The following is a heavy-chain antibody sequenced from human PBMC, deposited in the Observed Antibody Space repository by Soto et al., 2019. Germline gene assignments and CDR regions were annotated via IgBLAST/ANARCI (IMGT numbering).Heavy chain of an antibody. V-gene: IGHV4-31*03. CDR1: GGFISSGGYY. CDR3: ARERCSTGCPMDV. D-gene: IGHD2-2*01. J-gene: IGHJ6*02. CDR2: IYHSGST. Sequence: QVQLQESGPGLMKPSQTLSLTCTVSGGFISSGGYYWAWIRQHPGQGLEWIGYIYHSGSTYYNPSLKSRVTISVDTSENQFSLRLSSVTAADTASYYCARERCSTGCPMDVWGQGATVTVSS.